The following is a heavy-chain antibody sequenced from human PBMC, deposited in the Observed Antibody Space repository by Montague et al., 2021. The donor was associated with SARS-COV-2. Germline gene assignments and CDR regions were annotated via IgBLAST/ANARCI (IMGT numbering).Heavy chain of an antibody. CDR1: GFTVSSNY. CDR3: ARAYYYYGMDV. CDR2: IYSGGST. J-gene: IGHJ6*02. V-gene: IGHV3-53*01. Sequence: SLRLSCAASGFTVSSNYMSWVRQAPGKGLEWVSVIYSGGSTYCAXXVKGRFTISRHNSKNTLYLQMNSLRAEDTAVYYCARAYYYYGMDVWGQGTTVTVSS.